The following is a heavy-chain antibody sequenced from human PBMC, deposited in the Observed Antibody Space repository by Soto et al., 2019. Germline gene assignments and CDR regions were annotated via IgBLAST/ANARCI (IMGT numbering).Heavy chain of an antibody. Sequence: SETLSLTCTVSGGSISSSSYYWGWIRQPPGKGLEWIGSIYYSGSTYYNPSLKSRVTISVDTSKNQFSLKLSSVTAADTAVYYCARAYDHLWGSYLNWFDPWGQGTLVPVSS. CDR1: GGSISSSSYY. CDR3: ARAYDHLWGSYLNWFDP. V-gene: IGHV4-39*01. D-gene: IGHD3-16*02. CDR2: IYYSGST. J-gene: IGHJ5*02.